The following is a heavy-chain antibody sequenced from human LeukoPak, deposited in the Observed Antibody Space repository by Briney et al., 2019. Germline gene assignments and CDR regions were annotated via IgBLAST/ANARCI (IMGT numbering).Heavy chain of an antibody. CDR2: VHLDGRT. D-gene: IGHD3-3*01. Sequence: SETLSLTCGVSGGSVINTNWWTWVRQPPGKGLAWIGEVHLDGRTNYNPSLESRLTMSVDVSENQVSLKLTSVTAADTAVYYCAREGGFYRPLDYSGQGTLVTVSS. CDR1: GGSVINTNW. J-gene: IGHJ4*02. V-gene: IGHV4-4*02. CDR3: AREGGFYRPLDY.